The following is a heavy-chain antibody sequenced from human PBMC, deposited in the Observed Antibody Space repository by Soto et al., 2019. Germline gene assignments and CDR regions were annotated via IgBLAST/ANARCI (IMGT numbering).Heavy chain of an antibody. V-gene: IGHV5-51*01. CDR3: ARRHSSSSAFDL. CDR1: GFTFTDYW. J-gene: IGHJ5*02. D-gene: IGHD6-13*01. Sequence: GESLKISCKASGFTFTDYWIGWLRQMPGKGLGWMGIIFPDDSDTKYSPSFQGQVIISADRSITTAYLQMSSLKASDTAIYYGARRHSSSSAFDLWGQGTLVPVSS. CDR2: IFPDDSDT.